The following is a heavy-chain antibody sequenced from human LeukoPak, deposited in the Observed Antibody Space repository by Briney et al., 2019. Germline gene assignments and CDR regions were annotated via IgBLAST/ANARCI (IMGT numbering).Heavy chain of an antibody. D-gene: IGHD1-26*01. J-gene: IGHJ2*01. CDR1: GGSMNSYY. Sequence: SETLSLTCTVSGGSMNSYYWSWIRQAPGKGLEWIGYTYYSGSTNYNPTLKSRVTISVDTSKNQFSLKLSSVTAADTAVYYCARMGRSYWYFDLWGRGTLVTVSS. V-gene: IGHV4-59*12. CDR2: TYYSGST. CDR3: ARMGRSYWYFDL.